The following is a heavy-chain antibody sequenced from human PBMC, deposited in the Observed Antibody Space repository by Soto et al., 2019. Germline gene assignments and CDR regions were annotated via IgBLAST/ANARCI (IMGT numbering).Heavy chain of an antibody. CDR3: TRGPLRYFDWPRFLGY. CDR1: GFTFGDYA. D-gene: IGHD3-9*01. J-gene: IGHJ4*02. V-gene: IGHV3-49*03. CDR2: IRSKAYGGTT. Sequence: PGGSLRLSCTASGFTFGDYAMSWFRQAPGKGLEWVGFIRSKAYGGTTEYAASVKGRFTISRDDSKSIAYLQMNSLKTEDTAVYYCTRGPLRYFDWPRFLGYWGQGTLVTVSS.